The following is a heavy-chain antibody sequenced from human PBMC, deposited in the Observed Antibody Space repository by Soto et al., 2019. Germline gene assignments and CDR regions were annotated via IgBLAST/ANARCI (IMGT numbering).Heavy chain of an antibody. CDR1: GFTFSSYA. J-gene: IGHJ4*02. V-gene: IGHV3-23*01. CDR2: ISGSGGST. Sequence: GGSLRLSCAASGFTFSSYAMSWVRQAPGKGLEWVSAISGSGGSTYYADSVKGRFTISRDNSKNTLYLQMNSLRAEDTAVYYCANGGEVVTASYFDYWGQGTLVTVSS. D-gene: IGHD2-21*02. CDR3: ANGGEVVTASYFDY.